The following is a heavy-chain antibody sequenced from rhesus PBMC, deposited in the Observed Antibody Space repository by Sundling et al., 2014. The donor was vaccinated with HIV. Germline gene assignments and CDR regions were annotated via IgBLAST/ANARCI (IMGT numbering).Heavy chain of an antibody. D-gene: IGHD6-25*01. Sequence: QLQLQESGPGLVKPSETLSVACAVYGGSISSNYWSWIRQAPGKRLEWIGYIYANGRSTYYNPSLKSRVTISVDTSKKQFSLKLSSVTAADTAVYYCATWGGRRLPWGQGVLVTVSS. J-gene: IGHJ4*01. CDR1: GGSISSNY. CDR3: ATWGGRRLP. CDR2: IYANGRST. V-gene: IGHV4-169*01.